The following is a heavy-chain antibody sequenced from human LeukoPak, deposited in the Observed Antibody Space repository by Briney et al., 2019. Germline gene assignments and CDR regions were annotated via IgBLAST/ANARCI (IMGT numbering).Heavy chain of an antibody. CDR3: ARETTVVPGYYYYYMEV. J-gene: IGHJ6*03. Sequence: SETLSLTCAAYGGSFSGYYWSWIRQPPGKGLEWIGEINHSGSTNYNPSLKSRVTISVDTSKNQFSLKLSSVTAADTAVYYCARETTVVPGYYYYYMEVWGKVPTVTVSS. V-gene: IGHV4-34*01. CDR1: GGSFSGYY. D-gene: IGHD4-23*01. CDR2: INHSGST.